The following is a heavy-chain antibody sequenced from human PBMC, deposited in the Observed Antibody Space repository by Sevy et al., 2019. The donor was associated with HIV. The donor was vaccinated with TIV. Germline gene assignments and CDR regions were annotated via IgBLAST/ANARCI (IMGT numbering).Heavy chain of an antibody. CDR3: TTDRYSYGPGFDY. Sequence: GGSLRLSCAASGFIFSNAWMSWVRQAPGKGLEWVGRIKSKIDGGTTDYAAPVKDRLTISRDDSKNTLDLQMNSLKTEDTAVYYCTTDRYSYGPGFDYWGQGTLVTVSS. D-gene: IGHD5-18*01. J-gene: IGHJ4*02. CDR2: IKSKIDGGTT. V-gene: IGHV3-15*01. CDR1: GFIFSNAW.